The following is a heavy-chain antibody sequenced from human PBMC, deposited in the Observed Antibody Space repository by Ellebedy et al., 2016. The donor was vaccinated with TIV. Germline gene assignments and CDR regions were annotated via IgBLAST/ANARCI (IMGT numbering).Heavy chain of an antibody. CDR2: IYYSGST. V-gene: IGHV4-59*01. CDR3: ARGLFAGAIFDY. J-gene: IGHJ4*02. D-gene: IGHD3-10*01. Sequence: MPSETLSLTCTVSGGSISSYYWSWIRQPPGKGLEWIGYIYYSGSTNYNPSLKSRVTISVDTSKNQFSLKLSSVTAADTAVYYCARGLFAGAIFDYWGQGTLVTVSS. CDR1: GGSISSYY.